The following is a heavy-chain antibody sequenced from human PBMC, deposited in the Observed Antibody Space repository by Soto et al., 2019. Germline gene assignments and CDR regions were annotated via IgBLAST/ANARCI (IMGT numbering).Heavy chain of an antibody. J-gene: IGHJ4*02. V-gene: IGHV3-21*01. CDR3: ARPFIVGSTTLGY. D-gene: IGHD1-26*01. CDR2: ITRDSNHI. Sequence: GGSLRLSCAASGFTFSAYTINWVRQAPGKGLEWVASITRDSNHIYFADSVKGRFTLSRDNAKNSVYLQMNSLRAEDTAIYFCARPFIVGSTTLGYWGQGTLVTVSS. CDR1: GFTFSAYT.